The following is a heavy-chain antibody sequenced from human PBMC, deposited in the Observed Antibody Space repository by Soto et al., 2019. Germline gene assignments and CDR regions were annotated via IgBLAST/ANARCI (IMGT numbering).Heavy chain of an antibody. CDR1: GYIFTSYW. J-gene: IGHJ6*02. V-gene: IGHV5-51*01. Sequence: ESLKISCQGLGYIFTSYWIGLLRQTPWKGVEWMGIIYPGDSESRYRPSFQGQVTMSVDKSTTTDYLKWTSLKASDTAMYYCARLVNGGNSPRMDAWGQGTKVTVSS. CDR3: ARLVNGGNSPRMDA. CDR2: IYPGDSES. D-gene: IGHD1-7*01.